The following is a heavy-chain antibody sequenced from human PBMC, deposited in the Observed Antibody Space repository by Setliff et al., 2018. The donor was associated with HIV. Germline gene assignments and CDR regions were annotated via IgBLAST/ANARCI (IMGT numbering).Heavy chain of an antibody. D-gene: IGHD3-3*01. CDR2: IYDGGAT. Sequence: GGSLRLSCAASGFAFSGHQMSWVRQAPGKGLEWVSVIYDGGATYYGDSVKGRFTISRDNSKNTLHLQMNGLRVEDTGVYYCARDNLYYNLYDGSPVYGMDVWGQGTTVTVSS. CDR3: ARDNLYYNLYDGSPVYGMDV. J-gene: IGHJ6*02. CDR1: GFAFSGHQ. V-gene: IGHV3-66*01.